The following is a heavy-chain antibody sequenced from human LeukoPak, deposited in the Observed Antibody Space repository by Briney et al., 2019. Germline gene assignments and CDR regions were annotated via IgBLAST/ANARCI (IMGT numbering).Heavy chain of an antibody. V-gene: IGHV1-3*01. J-gene: IGHJ3*02. CDR3: ARDPKLWFGEYTGRGDAFDI. Sequence: GASVKVSCKASGYTFTSYAVHWVRQAPGQRLEWMGWINAGNGNTKYSQKFQGRVTITRDTSASTAYMELSSLRSEDTAVYYCARDPKLWFGEYTGRGDAFDIWGQGTMVTVSS. D-gene: IGHD3-10*01. CDR2: INAGNGNT. CDR1: GYTFTSYA.